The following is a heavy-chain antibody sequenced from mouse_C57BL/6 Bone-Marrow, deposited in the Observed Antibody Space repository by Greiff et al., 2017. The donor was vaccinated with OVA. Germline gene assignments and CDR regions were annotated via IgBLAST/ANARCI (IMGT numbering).Heavy chain of an antibody. V-gene: IGHV1-81*01. J-gene: IGHJ3*01. CDR2: IYPRSGNT. CDR1: GYTFTSYG. CDR3: ARDSLYYGNYRFAY. Sequence: QVQLQQSGAELARPGASVKLSCKASGYTFTSYGISWVKQRTGQGLEWIGEIYPRSGNTYYNEKFKGKATLTADKSSSTAYMELRSLTSEDSAVYFCARDSLYYGNYRFAYWGQGTLVTVSA. D-gene: IGHD2-1*01.